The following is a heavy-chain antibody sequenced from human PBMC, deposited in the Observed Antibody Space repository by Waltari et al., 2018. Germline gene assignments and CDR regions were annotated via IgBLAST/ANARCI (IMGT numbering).Heavy chain of an antibody. Sequence: QVQLQESGPGLVKPSETLSLTCAVSGGYISNYYCSWIPPRAGKGLEWHGHFFTGGSNNSNPSLKSLVTMSVDTSKNQFSQKLSSVTAADTAVYYCARVIRGTTMVRGATRYYYYMDVWGKGTTVTISS. J-gene: IGHJ6*03. CDR2: FFTGGSN. CDR1: GGYISNYY. D-gene: IGHD3-10*01. V-gene: IGHV4-4*07. CDR3: ARVIRGTTMVRGATRYYYYMDV.